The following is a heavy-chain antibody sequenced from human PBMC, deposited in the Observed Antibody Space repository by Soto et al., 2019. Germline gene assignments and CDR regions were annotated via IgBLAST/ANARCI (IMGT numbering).Heavy chain of an antibody. V-gene: IGHV4-59*01. CDR3: ARDRTYYDFWSGSQSPHYYYYGMDV. J-gene: IGHJ6*02. CDR1: GGSISSYY. D-gene: IGHD3-3*01. Sequence: SETLSLTCTVSGGSISSYYWSWIRQPPGKGLEWIGYIYYSGSTNYNPSLKSRVTISVDTSKNQFSMKLSSVTAEDTAVYYCARDRTYYDFWSGSQSPHYYYYGMDVWGQGTTVTVSS. CDR2: IYYSGST.